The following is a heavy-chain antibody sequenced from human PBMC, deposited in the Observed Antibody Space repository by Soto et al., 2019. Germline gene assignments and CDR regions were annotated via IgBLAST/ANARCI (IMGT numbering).Heavy chain of an antibody. CDR2: IYHSGST. CDR3: ARVPGP. Sequence: QLQLQESGSGLVKPSQTLSLTCAVSGGSISSGGYSWSWIRQPPGKGLEWIGYIYHSGSTYYNPSLQSRGTIIRDRSKNPFPLKANSVAAGDQALLFLARVPGPWGQGTLVTVSS. V-gene: IGHV4-30-2*01. J-gene: IGHJ5*02. CDR1: GGSISSGGYS.